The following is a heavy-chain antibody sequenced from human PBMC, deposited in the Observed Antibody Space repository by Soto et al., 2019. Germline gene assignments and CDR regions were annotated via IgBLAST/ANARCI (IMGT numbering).Heavy chain of an antibody. D-gene: IGHD3-3*01. Sequence: SESLSLTCTVSGGSISSSSYYWGWIRQGPGQGWEWVVSIYYSGSNYYNPSLKSRVTISVDTTKTQFPLKLSSVTAADTAVYYCARGKQADFGVVITIYYSYGMDVWGQGTTVTVSS. V-gene: IGHV4-39*06. CDR2: IYYSGSN. CDR1: GGSISSSSYY. J-gene: IGHJ6*02. CDR3: ARGKQADFGVVITIYYSYGMDV.